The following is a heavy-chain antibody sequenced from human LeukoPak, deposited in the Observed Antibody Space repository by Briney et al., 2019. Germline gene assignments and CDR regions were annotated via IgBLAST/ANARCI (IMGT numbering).Heavy chain of an antibody. J-gene: IGHJ4*02. Sequence: PGGSLRLSCAASGFTFTNHWMHWVRQVPGKGLVWVSRIRPDGVETNHADSVKGRFTTSRDNAKNILYLQMNSLGAEDTAVHHWGRDAVFGSGSIDYWGQGGLVTGSS. CDR2: IRPDGVET. CDR3: GRDAVFGSGSIDY. V-gene: IGHV3-74*01. D-gene: IGHD3-10*01. CDR1: GFTFTNHW.